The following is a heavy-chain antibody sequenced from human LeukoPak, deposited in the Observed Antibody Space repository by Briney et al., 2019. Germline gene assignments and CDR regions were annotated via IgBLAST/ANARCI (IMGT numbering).Heavy chain of an antibody. V-gene: IGHV1-18*01. CDR1: GYTFTSYG. D-gene: IGHD6-19*01. J-gene: IGHJ4*02. Sequence: GASVKVSCKASGYTFTSYGISWVRQAPGQGLEWMGWISAYNGNTNYAEKLQGRVTMTTDTSTSTAYMELRSLRSDDTAVYYCARGVAVAGRSHFDYWGQGTLVTVSS. CDR3: ARGVAVAGRSHFDY. CDR2: ISAYNGNT.